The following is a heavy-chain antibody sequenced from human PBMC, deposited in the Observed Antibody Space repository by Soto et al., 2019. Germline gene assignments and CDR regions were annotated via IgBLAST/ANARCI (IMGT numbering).Heavy chain of an antibody. CDR2: IYYSGST. J-gene: IGHJ5*02. V-gene: IGHV4-39*01. D-gene: IGHD2-15*01. CDR1: GGSISSSSYY. CDR3: ARQVVVAANSGVTWFDP. Sequence: SETLSLICTVSGGSISSSSYYWGWIRQPPGKGLEWIGSIYYSGSTYYNPSLKSRVTISVDTSKNQFSLKLSSVTAADTAVYYCARQVVVAANSGVTWFDPWGQGTLVTVSS.